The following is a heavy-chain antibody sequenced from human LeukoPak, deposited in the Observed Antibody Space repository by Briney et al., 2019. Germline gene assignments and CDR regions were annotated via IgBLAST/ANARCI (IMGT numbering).Heavy chain of an antibody. CDR3: AKADLATCRGATCYYFDS. D-gene: IGHD2-2*01. V-gene: IGHV3-23*01. CDR2: FSGGIDTT. Sequence: GGSLRLSCAASGFTFSSYAMSWVRQAPGKRLEWVSTFSGGIDTTYQADSVKDRFTISRDNSKNTLFLQMNSLRAEDTAIYYCAKADLATCRGATCYYFDSWGQGTLVSVPS. J-gene: IGHJ4*02. CDR1: GFTFSSYA.